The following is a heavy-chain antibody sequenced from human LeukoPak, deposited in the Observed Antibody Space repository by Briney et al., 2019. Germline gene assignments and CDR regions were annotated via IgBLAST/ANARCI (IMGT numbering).Heavy chain of an antibody. CDR1: GGTFSSYA. CDR2: IIPILGIA. D-gene: IGHD6-13*01. J-gene: IGHJ4*02. Sequence: SVKVSCKASGGTFSSYAISWVRQAPGQGLEWMGRIIPILGIANYAQKFQGRVTITADKSTSTAYMELSSLRSEDTAVYYCARDLPGIAAAGYFDYWGQGTLVTVSS. CDR3: ARDLPGIAAAGYFDY. V-gene: IGHV1-69*04.